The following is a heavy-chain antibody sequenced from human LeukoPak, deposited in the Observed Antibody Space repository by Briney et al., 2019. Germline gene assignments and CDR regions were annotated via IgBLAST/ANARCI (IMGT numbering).Heavy chain of an antibody. J-gene: IGHJ4*02. CDR2: MFCSGAT. Sequence: SETLSLTCTVSGGSISSNSYYWGWIRQPPGKGLEWIGIMFCSGATYYNPSLKSRVTISVDTSKNQFSLRLSSVTAAETAVYYCARHGSIVDYDDVWGSYRSEYCFDYWGQGTLVTVSS. D-gene: IGHD3-16*02. V-gene: IGHV4-39*01. CDR1: GGSISSNSYY. CDR3: ARHGSIVDYDDVWGSYRSEYCFDY.